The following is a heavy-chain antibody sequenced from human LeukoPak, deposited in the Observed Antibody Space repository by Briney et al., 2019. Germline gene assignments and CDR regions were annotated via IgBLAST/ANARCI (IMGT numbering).Heavy chain of an antibody. Sequence: GGSLRLSCAASGFTFSSYSMNWVRQAPGKGLEWVSSISSSSSYIYYADSVKGRFTISRDNAKNSLYLQMNSLRAEDTAVYYCARDFPKLYGPEYYMDVWGKGTTVTISS. D-gene: IGHD3-10*01. CDR2: ISSSSSYI. CDR3: ARDFPKLYGPEYYMDV. V-gene: IGHV3-21*01. J-gene: IGHJ6*03. CDR1: GFTFSSYS.